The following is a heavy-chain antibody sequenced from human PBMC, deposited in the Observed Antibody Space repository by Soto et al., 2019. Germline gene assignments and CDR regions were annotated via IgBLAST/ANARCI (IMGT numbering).Heavy chain of an antibody. CDR2: ISGSGGST. Sequence: GGSLRLSCAASGFTFSSYAMSWVRQAPGKGLEWVSAISGSGGSTYYADSVKGRFTISRDNSKNTLYLQMNSLRAEDTAVYYCAKDPPGYNWNYEGGSGGNWFDPWGQGTLVTVSS. CDR1: GFTFSSYA. CDR3: AKDPPGYNWNYEGGSGGNWFDP. V-gene: IGHV3-23*01. D-gene: IGHD1-7*01. J-gene: IGHJ5*02.